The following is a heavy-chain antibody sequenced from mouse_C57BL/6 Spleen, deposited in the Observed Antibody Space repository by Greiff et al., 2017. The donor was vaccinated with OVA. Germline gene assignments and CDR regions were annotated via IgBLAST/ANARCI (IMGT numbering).Heavy chain of an antibody. CDR3: ARSGYGYDWTVDY. J-gene: IGHJ2*01. D-gene: IGHD2-2*01. Sequence: VQLQQPGAELVRPGTSVKLSCKASGYTFTSYWMHWVKQRPGQGLEWIGVIDPSDSYTNYNQKFKGKATLTVDTSSSTAYMQLSSLTSEDSAVYYCARSGYGYDWTVDYWGQGTTLTVSS. CDR1: GYTFTSYW. V-gene: IGHV1-59*01. CDR2: IDPSDSYT.